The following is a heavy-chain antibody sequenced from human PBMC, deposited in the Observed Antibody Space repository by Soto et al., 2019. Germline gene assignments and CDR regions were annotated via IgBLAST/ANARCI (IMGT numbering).Heavy chain of an antibody. CDR2: IYYSVST. V-gene: IGHV4-39*01. CDR3: ARRSIAAPGAYYFDY. Sequence: SETLSFTYTVSGVSISSSSSYWSWIRQPPGKVLEWIGGIYYSVSTYYNPYLKSQVTISVYTSKNQFSLKLSSVTAADTAVYYCARRSIAAPGAYYFDYWGQGTLVTVSS. D-gene: IGHD6-6*01. CDR1: GVSISSSSSY. J-gene: IGHJ4*02.